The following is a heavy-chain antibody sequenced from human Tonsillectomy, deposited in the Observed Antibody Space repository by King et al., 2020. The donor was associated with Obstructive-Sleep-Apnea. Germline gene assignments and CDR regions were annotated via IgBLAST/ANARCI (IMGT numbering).Heavy chain of an antibody. J-gene: IGHJ5*02. V-gene: IGHV3-23*04. Sequence: VQLVESGGGLVQPGGSLILSCATSGFTFSSFAMTWVRQAPGKGLEWVSGISDPGGSTYDTDSVKGRFTISRDNSKNTLYLQMNSLRAEDTAVYFCAGITGSFLEPNWFDPWGQGTLVTVSS. CDR2: ISDPGGST. CDR1: GFTFSSFA. D-gene: IGHD3-3*02. CDR3: AGITGSFLEPNWFDP.